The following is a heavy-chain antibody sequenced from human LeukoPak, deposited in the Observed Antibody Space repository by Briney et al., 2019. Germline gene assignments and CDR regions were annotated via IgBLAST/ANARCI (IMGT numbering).Heavy chain of an antibody. CDR1: GYTFTSYG. CDR3: ARDLTLDYGDYPAWYFDY. Sequence: ASVKVSCKASGYTFTSYGISWVRQAPGQGLEWMGWISAYNGNTNYAQKLQGRVTMTTDTSTSTAYMELRSLRSDDTAVYYCARDLTLDYGDYPAWYFDYWGQGTLVTVSS. CDR2: ISAYNGNT. V-gene: IGHV1-18*01. J-gene: IGHJ4*02. D-gene: IGHD4-17*01.